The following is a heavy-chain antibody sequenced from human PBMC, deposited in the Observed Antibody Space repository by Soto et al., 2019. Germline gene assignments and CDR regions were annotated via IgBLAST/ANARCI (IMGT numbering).Heavy chain of an antibody. D-gene: IGHD4-17*01. CDR2: ISYSGST. CDR1: GGSISTYY. V-gene: IGHV4-59*01. J-gene: IGHJ4*02. Sequence: SETLSLTCNVSGGSISTYYWSWIRQPPGKGLEWIGYISYSGSTHKNPSLKSRVTISVGTSKNQFSLKVSSVTAADTAVYYCARVLADYPYYFDFWGQGTLVTVSS. CDR3: ARVLADYPYYFDF.